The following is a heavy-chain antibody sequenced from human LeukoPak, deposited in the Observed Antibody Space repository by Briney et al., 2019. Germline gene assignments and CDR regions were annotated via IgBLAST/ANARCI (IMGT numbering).Heavy chain of an antibody. D-gene: IGHD3-22*01. CDR1: GFTFSSYT. J-gene: IGHJ4*02. CDR2: ISVNGYTT. V-gene: IGHV3-64*04. Sequence: PGGSLRLSCSASGFTFSSYTMHWVRQAPGKGLEYVSAISVNGYTTYYADSVKGRCTISRDNSLQTLFLHMNSLRAEDTAVYYCARGMSATSGYLELEYWGQGALVTVST. CDR3: ARGMSATSGYLELEY.